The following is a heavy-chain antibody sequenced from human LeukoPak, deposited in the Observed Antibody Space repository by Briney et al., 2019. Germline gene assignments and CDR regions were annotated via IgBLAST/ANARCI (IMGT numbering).Heavy chain of an antibody. V-gene: IGHV1-69*04. J-gene: IGHJ4*02. CDR1: GGTFSSYA. CDR2: IIPILGIA. CDR3: ARNLVGKTDFDY. Sequence: ASVKVSCKASGGTFSSYAISWVRQAPGQGLEWMGRIIPILGIANYAQKFQGRVTITWDTSASTVHMELSSLRSEDTAVYYCARNLVGKTDFDYWGQGTLVTVSS. D-gene: IGHD6-19*01.